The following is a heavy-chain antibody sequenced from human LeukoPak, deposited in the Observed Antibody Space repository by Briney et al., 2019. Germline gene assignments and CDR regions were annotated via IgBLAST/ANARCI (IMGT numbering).Heavy chain of an antibody. CDR3: ARGSDVGAVLHFDY. D-gene: IGHD2-15*01. J-gene: IGHJ4*02. CDR2: IYYSGST. CDR1: GGSISTYY. V-gene: IGHV4-59*01. Sequence: KPSETLSLTCTVSGGSISTYYWSWLRQPPGKGLEWIGYIYYSGSTNFNPSLKSRVTISFDTSKNQFSLRLTSVTAADTAVYYCARGSDVGAVLHFDYWGQGTLDTVSS.